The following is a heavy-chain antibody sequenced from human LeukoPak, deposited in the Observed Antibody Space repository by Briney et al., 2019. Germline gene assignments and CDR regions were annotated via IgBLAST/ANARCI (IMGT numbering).Heavy chain of an antibody. CDR3: ANHLACGSTSCPPFDY. Sequence: PGGSLRLSCAASGFTFSSYSMSWVRQAPGEGLEWVSSISDDSNYIYYADSVEGRFTISRDNAKNSLYLQMNSLRAEDTAVYYCANHLACGSTSCPPFDYWGQGTLVTVSS. V-gene: IGHV3-21*01. CDR2: ISDDSNYI. J-gene: IGHJ4*02. CDR1: GFTFSSYS. D-gene: IGHD2-2*01.